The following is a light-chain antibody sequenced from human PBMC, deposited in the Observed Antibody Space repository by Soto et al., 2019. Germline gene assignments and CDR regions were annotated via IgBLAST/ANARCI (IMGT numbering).Light chain of an antibody. V-gene: IGKV3-15*01. J-gene: IGKJ1*01. CDR2: GAS. Sequence: EVVMTQSPDTLSVSPGERATLSCRASQSVSSSLAWYQRKPGQAPRLLIYGASTRATGVPARFSGSGSGTEFTLTISSLQSEDVAVYYCQHFHNWPPWTFGQGTRVEIK. CDR3: QHFHNWPPWT. CDR1: QSVSSS.